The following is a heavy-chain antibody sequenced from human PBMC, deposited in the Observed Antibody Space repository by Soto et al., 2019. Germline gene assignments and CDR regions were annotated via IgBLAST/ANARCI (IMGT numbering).Heavy chain of an antibody. Sequence: QVQLVQSGAEVKKPVASVKLSCKASGYTFSSSAMHWVRQAPGQRLEWMGWINVGNDKNEYSWRLQGRVTITKDTAASTADMELSGLTSEDTAVYYCAKSKGGWTLDFWGPGTLVTVSS. J-gene: IGHJ4*02. D-gene: IGHD6-19*01. CDR2: INVGNDKN. CDR3: AKSKGGWTLDF. CDR1: GYTFSSSA. V-gene: IGHV1-3*01.